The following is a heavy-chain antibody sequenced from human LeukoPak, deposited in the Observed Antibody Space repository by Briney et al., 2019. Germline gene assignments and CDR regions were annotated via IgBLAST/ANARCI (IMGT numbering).Heavy chain of an antibody. D-gene: IGHD3-22*01. CDR3: ARARGEYYDSSRVAFDI. CDR1: GGSISSYS. J-gene: IGHJ3*02. CDR2: IYTSGSA. Sequence: PSETLSLTCTVSGGSISSYSWNWIRQPPGKGLEWIGYIYTSGSANYNPSLKSRVTISVDTSKNQFSLKLSSVTAADTAVYYCARARGEYYDSSRVAFDIWGQGTMVTVSS. V-gene: IGHV4-4*09.